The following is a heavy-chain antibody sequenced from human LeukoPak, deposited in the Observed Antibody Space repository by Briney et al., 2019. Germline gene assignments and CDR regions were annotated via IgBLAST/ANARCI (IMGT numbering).Heavy chain of an antibody. Sequence: PSETLSLTCTVSGGSISSRSYYRGWIRQPPGKGLEWIGSVYYSGSTYYNPSLKSRVTISVDTSKNQFSLKLSSVTAADTAVYYRARSGSSSSYLFDYWGQGTLVTVSS. CDR3: ARSGSSSSYLFDY. V-gene: IGHV4-39*01. CDR1: GGSISSRSYY. CDR2: VYYSGST. D-gene: IGHD3-22*01. J-gene: IGHJ4*02.